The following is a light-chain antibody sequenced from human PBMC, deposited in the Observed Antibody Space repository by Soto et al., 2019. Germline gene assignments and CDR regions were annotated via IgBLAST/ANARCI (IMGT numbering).Light chain of an antibody. Sequence: QVVVTQPPSASGTPGQRVTISCSGSSSNIGSNTVNWYQQLPGTAPKLLIYSNNQRPSGVPDRFSGSKSGTSASLAISGLQSEDEADYYCAAWDDSLNGAVFGGGTQLTVL. CDR3: AAWDDSLNGAV. V-gene: IGLV1-44*01. CDR2: SNN. J-gene: IGLJ7*01. CDR1: SSNIGSNT.